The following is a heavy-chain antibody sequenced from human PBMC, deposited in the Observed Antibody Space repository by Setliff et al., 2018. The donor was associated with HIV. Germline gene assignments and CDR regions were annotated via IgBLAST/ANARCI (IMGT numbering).Heavy chain of an antibody. J-gene: IGHJ4*02. CDR3: ATFDYYDSSGYHYGGGF. CDR1: GGSFSGYY. CDR2: INHSGST. D-gene: IGHD3-22*01. Sequence: TLSLTCAVYGGSFSGYYWSWIRQPPGKGLEWIGEINHSGSTNYNPSLKSRVTISLDTSKNQFSLKLKSVTATDTAVYYCATFDYYDSSGYHYGGGFWGQGTLVTVSS. V-gene: IGHV4-34*01.